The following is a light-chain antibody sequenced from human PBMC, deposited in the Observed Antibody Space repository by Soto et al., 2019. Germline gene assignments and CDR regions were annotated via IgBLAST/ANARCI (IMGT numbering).Light chain of an antibody. CDR2: DAS. CDR3: QQRSNWPPGGVT. CDR1: QSVSSY. Sequence: EIVLTQSPATLSLSPGERATLSCRASQSVSSYLAWYQQKPGQAPRLLIYDASNRATGIPARFSGSGSGTDFTLIISSLEPEDFAVYYCQQRSNWPPGGVTFGQGIRLEIK. J-gene: IGKJ5*01. V-gene: IGKV3-11*01.